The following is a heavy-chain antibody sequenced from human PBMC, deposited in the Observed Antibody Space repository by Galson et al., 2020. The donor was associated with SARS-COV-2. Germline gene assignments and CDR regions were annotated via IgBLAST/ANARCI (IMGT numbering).Heavy chain of an antibody. V-gene: IGHV4-34*01. Sequence: LETLSLTCAVYGGSSSGYYWYWIRQPPGKGLEWIGEIKHSGSPNYNPSLKSRVTISVDTSKNQFSLRLNSVTAADTAIYYCATTDGYWGQGTLVTVSS. D-gene: IGHD4-17*01. CDR2: IKHSGSP. CDR3: ATTDGY. J-gene: IGHJ4*02. CDR1: GGSSSGYY.